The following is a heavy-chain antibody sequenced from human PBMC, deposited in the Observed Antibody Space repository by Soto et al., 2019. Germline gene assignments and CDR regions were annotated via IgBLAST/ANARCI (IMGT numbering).Heavy chain of an antibody. CDR3: ARPKRNYYYGMDV. V-gene: IGHV1-2*04. J-gene: IGHJ6*02. Sequence: ASVKVSCKASGYTFTGYYMHWVRQAPGQGLEWMGWINPNSGGTNYAQKFQGWVTMTRDTSISTAYMELSRLRSDDTAVYYCARPKRNYYYGMDVWGQGTTVTVSS. CDR1: GYTFTGYY. CDR2: INPNSGGT.